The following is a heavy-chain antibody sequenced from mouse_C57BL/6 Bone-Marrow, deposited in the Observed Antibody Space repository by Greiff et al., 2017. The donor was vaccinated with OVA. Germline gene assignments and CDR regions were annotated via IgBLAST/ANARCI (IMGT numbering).Heavy chain of an antibody. D-gene: IGHD1-1*01. J-gene: IGHJ4*01. V-gene: IGHV1-52*01. CDR3: ARRSTVPSVAMDY. Sequence: QVQLQQPGAELVRPGSSVKLSCKASGYTFTSYWMHWVKQRPIQGLEWIGNIDPSDSETHYNQKFKDKATLTADKSSSTAYMQLSSLTSEDSAVYYCARRSTVPSVAMDYWGQGTSVTVSS. CDR2: IDPSDSET. CDR1: GYTFTSYW.